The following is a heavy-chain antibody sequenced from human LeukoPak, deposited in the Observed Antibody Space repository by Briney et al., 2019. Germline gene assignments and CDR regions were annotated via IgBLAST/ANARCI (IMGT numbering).Heavy chain of an antibody. CDR3: ARRSRGWDAFDL. J-gene: IGHJ3*01. CDR2: ISALNGNT. Sequence: SVKVSCKASGYTFTTYGISWVRQAPGQGLEWMGWISALNGNTNYAQKFQGRVTMTTDTSTTTAYMDLRSLRSDDTAVYYCARRSRGWDAFDLWGQGTMVTVSS. V-gene: IGHV1-18*01. CDR1: GYTFTTYG. D-gene: IGHD6-19*01.